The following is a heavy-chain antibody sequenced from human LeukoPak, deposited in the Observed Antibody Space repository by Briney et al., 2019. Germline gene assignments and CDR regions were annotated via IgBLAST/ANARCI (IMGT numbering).Heavy chain of an antibody. CDR1: GGTFSSYA. Sequence: TVKVSCKASGGTFSSYAISWVRQAPGQGLEWVGRIIPIFGTANYAQKFQGRVTITTDESTSTAYMELSSLRSEDTAVYYCARGDIVVVPAAPYYYYYVDVWGKGTTVTVSS. D-gene: IGHD2-2*01. CDR2: IIPIFGTA. V-gene: IGHV1-69*05. CDR3: ARGDIVVVPAAPYYYYYVDV. J-gene: IGHJ6*03.